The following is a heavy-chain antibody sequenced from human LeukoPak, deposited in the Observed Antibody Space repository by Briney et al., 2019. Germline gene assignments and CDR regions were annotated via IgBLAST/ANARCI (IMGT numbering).Heavy chain of an antibody. Sequence: ASVKVSCKAPGYTFINYAMHWVRQAPGQRLEWMGWINAGNGNTKYSQKFQGRVTITRDTSASTVYMELSSLRSEDTAVYYCARDLDSSREDVWGQGTTVTVSS. J-gene: IGHJ6*02. D-gene: IGHD3-22*01. CDR3: ARDLDSSREDV. CDR1: GYTFINYA. V-gene: IGHV1-3*01. CDR2: INAGNGNT.